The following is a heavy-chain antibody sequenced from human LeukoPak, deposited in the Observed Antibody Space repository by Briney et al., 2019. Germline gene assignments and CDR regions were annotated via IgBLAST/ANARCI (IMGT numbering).Heavy chain of an antibody. J-gene: IGHJ4*02. CDR1: GGSISSVDYF. V-gene: IGHV4-30-4*01. Sequence: PSQTLSLTCTVSGGSISSVDYFWTWIRQPPGKGLEWIGRIHYDGSTSYNPSLQSRVTISADTSKNQFSLKLISVSAADTAVDYCTRGLTTDKIDFWGQGTLVTVSS. D-gene: IGHD4-17*01. CDR2: IHYDGST. CDR3: TRGLTTDKIDF.